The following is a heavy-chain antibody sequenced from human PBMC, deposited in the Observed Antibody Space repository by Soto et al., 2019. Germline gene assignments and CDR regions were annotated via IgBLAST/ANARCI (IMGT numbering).Heavy chain of an antibody. J-gene: IGHJ4*02. CDR2: IIPIFGTA. D-gene: IGHD1-7*01. CDR1: GGTFSSYA. V-gene: IGHV1-69*13. CDR3: ARKSRTPQGFFDY. Sequence: VASVKVSCKASGGTFSSYAISWVRQAPGQGLEWMGGIIPIFGTANYAQKFQGRVTITADESTSTAYMELSSLRSEDTAVYYCARKSRTPQGFFDYWGQGTLVTVSS.